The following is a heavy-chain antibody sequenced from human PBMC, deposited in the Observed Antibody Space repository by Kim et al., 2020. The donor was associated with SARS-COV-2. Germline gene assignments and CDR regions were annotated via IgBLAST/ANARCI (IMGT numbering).Heavy chain of an antibody. CDR1: GFTFSSYW. CDR2: IKQDGNQK. CDR3: ARDGDLYSSGKDAFDI. J-gene: IGHJ3*02. D-gene: IGHD6-19*01. Sequence: GGSLRLSCAASGFTFSSYWMTWVRQAPGKGLEWVANIKQDGNQKYYVDSVKGRFTISRDNAKNSLYLQMNSLRAEDTAVHYCARDGDLYSSGKDAFDIWGQGTMVTVSS. V-gene: IGHV3-7*01.